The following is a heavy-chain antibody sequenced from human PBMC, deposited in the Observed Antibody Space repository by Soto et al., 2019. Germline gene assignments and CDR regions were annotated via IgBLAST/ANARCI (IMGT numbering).Heavy chain of an antibody. D-gene: IGHD5-12*01. Sequence: SETLSLTCTVSGGSISSGDYYWSWIRQPPGKGLEWIGYIYYSGSTYYNPSLKSRVTISVDTSKNQFSLKLSSVTAADTAVYYCARDGGVKWLRTIDYWGQGTLVTVSS. CDR2: IYYSGST. V-gene: IGHV4-30-4*01. CDR3: ARDGGVKWLRTIDY. CDR1: GGSISSGDYY. J-gene: IGHJ4*02.